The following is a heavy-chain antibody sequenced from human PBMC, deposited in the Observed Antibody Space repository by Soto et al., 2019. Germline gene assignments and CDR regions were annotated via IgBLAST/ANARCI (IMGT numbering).Heavy chain of an antibody. Sequence: GEALNISCKGSGYTFTNYWIGCVRQMPGKGLELMGISYPGESDTKYNPSFQRQVTISADKSITTNYLRWTSLKASDNDIYYCAASIFYYGMDVWGQGTTVTVSS. CDR3: AASIFYYGMDV. J-gene: IGHJ6*02. CDR1: GYTFTNYW. V-gene: IGHV5-51*01. CDR2: SYPGESDT.